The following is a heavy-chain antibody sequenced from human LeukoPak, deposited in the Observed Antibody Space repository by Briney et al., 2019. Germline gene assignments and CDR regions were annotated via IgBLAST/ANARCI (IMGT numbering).Heavy chain of an antibody. D-gene: IGHD1-26*01. CDR3: ARTRSGSHLQIFDY. V-gene: IGHV1-69*05. Sequence: SVKVSCKACGCTFRRYAINGVRQAPGQGLEWMGGIIPMFGTANYAQKFQGRVTITTDESTSTAYMELSSLRSEDTAVYYCARTRSGSHLQIFDYWGQGTLVTVSS. CDR2: IIPMFGTA. CDR1: GCTFRRYA. J-gene: IGHJ4*02.